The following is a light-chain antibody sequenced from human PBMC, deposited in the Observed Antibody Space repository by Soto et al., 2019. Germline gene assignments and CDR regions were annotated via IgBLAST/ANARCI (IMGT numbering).Light chain of an antibody. V-gene: IGKV3-11*01. Sequence: EIVMTQSPATLSVSPGERATLSCRASQGVSILLAWYQQKPGQAPRLLIYDASNRATGIPARFSGSGSGTDFTLTISSLEPEDFAVYYCQQRSNWPTWTFGQGTKVDIK. CDR3: QQRSNWPTWT. CDR1: QGVSIL. CDR2: DAS. J-gene: IGKJ1*01.